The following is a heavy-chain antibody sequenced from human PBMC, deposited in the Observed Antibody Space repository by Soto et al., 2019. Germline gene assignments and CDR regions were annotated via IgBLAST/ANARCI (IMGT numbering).Heavy chain of an antibody. CDR1: GYTFPSYV. J-gene: IGHJ6*02. Sequence: ASVNVSCKASGYTFPSYVIRWLRRAPGQGLEWMGWISAYNGNTNYAQKLQGRVTMTTDTSTSTAYMELRSLRSDDTAVYYCARDRPTGVNYGMDVWGQGTTVTVSS. CDR2: ISAYNGNT. CDR3: ARDRPTGVNYGMDV. D-gene: IGHD7-27*01. V-gene: IGHV1-18*01.